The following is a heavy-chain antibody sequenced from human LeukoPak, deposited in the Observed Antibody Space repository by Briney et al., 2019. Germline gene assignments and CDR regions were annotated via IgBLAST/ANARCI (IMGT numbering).Heavy chain of an antibody. CDR3: ARVPYSASFYVGDY. D-gene: IGHD1-26*01. CDR2: INGDGSTI. CDR1: GFTFSSYW. V-gene: IGHV3-74*01. Sequence: PGGSLRLSCAASGFTFSSYWMHWVRQAPGKGLVWVSRINGDGSTINYADSVKGRFTISRDNAKNTLYLQMDSLRAEDTAVYYCARVPYSASFYVGDYWGQGTLVTVSS. J-gene: IGHJ4*02.